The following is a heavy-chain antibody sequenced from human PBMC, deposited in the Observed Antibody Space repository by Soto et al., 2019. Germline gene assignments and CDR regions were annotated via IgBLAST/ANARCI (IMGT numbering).Heavy chain of an antibody. CDR3: ARQLDWSASAFDI. CDR1: GFPFSNYG. CDR2: ISFDGHNQ. Sequence: GGSLRLSCAASGFPFSNYGMHWVRQAPGKGLEWVVVISFDGHNQDYADSVKGRFTISRDNSKSTLYLQMNSLRAEDTAVYYCARQLDWSASAFDIWGQGTMVTVSS. V-gene: IGHV3-30*03. D-gene: IGHD3-9*01. J-gene: IGHJ3*02.